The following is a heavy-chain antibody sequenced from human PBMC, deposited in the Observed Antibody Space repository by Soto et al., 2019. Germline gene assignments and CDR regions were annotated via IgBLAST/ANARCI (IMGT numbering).Heavy chain of an antibody. V-gene: IGHV1-18*01. CDR2: ISAYNGNT. J-gene: IGHJ4*02. Sequence: QVQLVQSGAEVKKPGASVKVSCKASGYTFTSYGISWVRQAPGQGLEWMGWISAYNGNTNYAQKLQGRGTMTPDPSTSTAYMELRSLRSDDTAVYYCARSGCSGGSCYSYCFDYWGQGTLVTVSS. D-gene: IGHD2-15*01. CDR3: ARSGCSGGSCYSYCFDY. CDR1: GYTFTSYG.